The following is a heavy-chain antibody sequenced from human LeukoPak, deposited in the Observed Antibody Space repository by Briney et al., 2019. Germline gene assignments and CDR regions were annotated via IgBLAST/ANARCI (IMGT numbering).Heavy chain of an antibody. D-gene: IGHD2-2*01. V-gene: IGHV3-21*01. CDR1: GFTFSSYS. Sequence: GGPLRLSCAASGFTFSSYSMNWVRQAPGKGLEWVSFISSSSSYIYYADSVKGRFTISRDNAKNSLYLQMNSLRAEDTAVYYCAKEWEHIVVVPAAILDYWGQGTLVTVSS. CDR3: AKEWEHIVVVPAAILDY. J-gene: IGHJ4*02. CDR2: ISSSSSYI.